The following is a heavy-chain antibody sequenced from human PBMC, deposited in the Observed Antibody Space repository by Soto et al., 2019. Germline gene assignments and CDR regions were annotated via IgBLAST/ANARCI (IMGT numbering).Heavy chain of an antibody. CDR2: ISGSGGST. J-gene: IGHJ4*02. CDR1: GFTFSSYA. Sequence: EVQLLESGGGLVQPGGSLRLSCAASGFTFSSYAMSWVRQAPGKGLEWVSAISGSGGSTYYADSVKGRFTISRDNSKNTLYLQMNSLRAEDTAVYYCAKDLTMITFGGVIDYFDYWGQGTLVTVSS. CDR3: AKDLTMITFGGVIDYFDY. V-gene: IGHV3-23*01. D-gene: IGHD3-16*02.